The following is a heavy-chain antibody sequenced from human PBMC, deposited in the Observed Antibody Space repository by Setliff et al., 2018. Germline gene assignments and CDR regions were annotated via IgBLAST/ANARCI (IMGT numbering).Heavy chain of an antibody. Sequence: ASVKVSCKASGGTFSSYAISWVRQAPGQGLEWMGGIIPIFGTANYAQKFQGRVTITTDESTSTAYMELSSLRSEDTAVYYCARDWNADSGSYDYYYGMDVWGQGTTVTVSS. V-gene: IGHV1-69*05. D-gene: IGHD1-26*01. CDR2: IIPIFGTA. CDR1: GGTFSSYA. J-gene: IGHJ6*02. CDR3: ARDWNADSGSYDYYYGMDV.